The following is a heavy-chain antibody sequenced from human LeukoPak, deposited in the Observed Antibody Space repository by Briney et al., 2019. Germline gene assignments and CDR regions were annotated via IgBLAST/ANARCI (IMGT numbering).Heavy chain of an antibody. J-gene: IGHJ4*02. CDR2: TYYIYHGFH. V-gene: IGHV6-1*01. Sequence: SHTLSRTCSISRETFSSNSGGWNWLRQSPSRGLEWLGRTYYIYHGFHDYGTSMKRGIIITTDTSNNQFSLHLSAVTPDDTAVYYCARSLERYYFDAWGQGTLVTVSS. CDR1: RETFSSNSGG. CDR3: ARSLERYYFDA. D-gene: IGHD1-1*01.